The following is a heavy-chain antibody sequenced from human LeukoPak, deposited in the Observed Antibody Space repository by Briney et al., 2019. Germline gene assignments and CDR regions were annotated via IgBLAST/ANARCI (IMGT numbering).Heavy chain of an antibody. CDR3: ARVDFDWLFHFVGY. Sequence: GGSLRLSCAASGFTFSSYGMSWVRQAPGKGLEWVSAISGSSGSTIYYADSVKGRFTISRDNAKNSLYLQMNSLRAEDTAVYYCARVDFDWLFHFVGYWGQGTLVTVSS. D-gene: IGHD3-9*01. CDR1: GFTFSSYG. J-gene: IGHJ4*02. CDR2: ISGSSGSTI. V-gene: IGHV3-48*04.